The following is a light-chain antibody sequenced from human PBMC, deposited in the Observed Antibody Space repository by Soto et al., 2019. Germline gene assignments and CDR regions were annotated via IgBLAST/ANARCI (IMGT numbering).Light chain of an antibody. CDR1: QSISDS. Sequence: DIQMTQSPSTLSASVGDRVTITCRASQSISDSLAWYQQKPGKAPKLLIYEASILKSGVPSRFSGSRSGTEYHLTNRKLPPCYFAIYYCQQYNGYWTFGQGTKVEIK. V-gene: IGKV1-5*03. CDR3: QQYNGYWT. J-gene: IGKJ1*01. CDR2: EAS.